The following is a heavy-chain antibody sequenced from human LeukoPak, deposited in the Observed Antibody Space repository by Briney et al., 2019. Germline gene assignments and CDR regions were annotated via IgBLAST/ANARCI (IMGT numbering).Heavy chain of an antibody. V-gene: IGHV4-39*01. CDR3: AMELPGLYLDY. CDR1: GDSISSGSYY. D-gene: IGHD1-26*01. CDR2: IYYSGST. Sequence: SETLSLTCTVSGDSISSGSYYWGWIRQPPGKGLEWIGSIYYSGSTYYNPSLKSRVTISVDTSKNQFSLKLSSVTAADTAVYYCAMELPGLYLDYWGQGTLVTVSS. J-gene: IGHJ4*02.